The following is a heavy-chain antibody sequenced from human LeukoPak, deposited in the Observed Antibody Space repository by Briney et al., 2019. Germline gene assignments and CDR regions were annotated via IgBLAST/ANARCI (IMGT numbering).Heavy chain of an antibody. D-gene: IGHD4-17*01. CDR3: ARDLFYGDSSFYYYYYGMDV. J-gene: IGHJ6*02. Sequence: PGGSLRLSCAASGFTFSSYSMNWARQAPGKGLEWVSSISSSSSYIYYADSVKGRFTISRDNAKNSLYLQMNSLRAEDTAVYYCARDLFYGDSSFYYYYYGMDVWGQGTTVTVSS. V-gene: IGHV3-21*01. CDR1: GFTFSSYS. CDR2: ISSSSSYI.